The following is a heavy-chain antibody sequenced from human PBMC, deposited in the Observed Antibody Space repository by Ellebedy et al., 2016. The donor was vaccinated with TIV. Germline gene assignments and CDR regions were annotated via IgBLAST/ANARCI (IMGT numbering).Heavy chain of an antibody. D-gene: IGHD5-18*01. CDR2: INPSGGST. V-gene: IGHV1-46*01. Sequence: ASVKVSXXASGYTFTSYYMHWVRQAPGQGLEWMGIINPSGGSTSYAQKFQGRVTMTRDTSTSTVYMELSSLRSEDTAVYYCARAGGRLSGYSYGPLDYWGQGTLVTVSS. CDR3: ARAGGRLSGYSYGPLDY. J-gene: IGHJ4*02. CDR1: GYTFTSYY.